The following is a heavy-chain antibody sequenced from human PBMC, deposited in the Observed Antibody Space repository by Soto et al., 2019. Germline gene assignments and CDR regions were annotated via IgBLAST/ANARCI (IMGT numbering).Heavy chain of an antibody. V-gene: IGHV3-30-3*01. D-gene: IGHD3-9*01. J-gene: IGHJ5*02. Sequence: PGGSLRLSCAASVFTFSSYAMHLVRQAPGKGLEWVAVISYDGSNKYYADSVKGRFTISRDNSKNTLYLQMNSLRAEDTAVYYCARDRFHVWAAAILQYDILTGYSLDPWGQGTMVTVSS. CDR1: VFTFSSYA. CDR3: ARDRFHVWAAAILQYDILTGYSLDP. CDR2: ISYDGSNK.